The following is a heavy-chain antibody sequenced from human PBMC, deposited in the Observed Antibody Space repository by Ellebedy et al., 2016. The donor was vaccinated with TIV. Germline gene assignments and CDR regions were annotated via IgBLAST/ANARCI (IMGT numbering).Heavy chain of an antibody. V-gene: IGHV3-23*01. CDR3: AKGVGATWYRGFDY. J-gene: IGHJ4*02. CDR2: ISSGGGST. Sequence: GESLKISCAASGFTFSSYAMSWVRQAPGKGLEWVSAISSGGGSTYYADSVKGRFTISRDNSKHTLYLQINSLRAEDTAVYYCAKGVGATWYRGFDYWGQGTLVTVSS. CDR1: GFTFSSYA. D-gene: IGHD1-26*01.